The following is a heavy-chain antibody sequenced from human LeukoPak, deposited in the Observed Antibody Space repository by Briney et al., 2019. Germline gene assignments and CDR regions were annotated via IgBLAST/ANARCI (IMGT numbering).Heavy chain of an antibody. Sequence: TGGSLRLSCAASGFTFSRSDMNWVRQAPGKGLEWVSSISGSSSYIYYTDSLKGRFTISRGNAKNSLYLQMNSLRAEDTAVYYCARASGSYQTYDYWGQGTLVTVSS. D-gene: IGHD1-26*01. V-gene: IGHV3-21*06. CDR3: ARASGSYQTYDY. CDR1: GFTFSRSD. J-gene: IGHJ4*02. CDR2: ISGSSSYI.